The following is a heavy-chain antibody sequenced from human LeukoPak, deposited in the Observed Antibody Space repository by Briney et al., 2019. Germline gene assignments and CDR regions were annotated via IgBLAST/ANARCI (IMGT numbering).Heavy chain of an antibody. V-gene: IGHV3-30*02. Sequence: GGSLRLSCAASGFTFSSYGMHWVRQAPGKGLEWVAFIRYDGSNKYYADSVKGRFTISRDNSKNTLYLQMNSLRADDTAVYYCASFPTYYYDTPSDWGQGTLVTVSS. D-gene: IGHD3-22*01. J-gene: IGHJ4*02. CDR1: GFTFSSYG. CDR3: ASFPTYYYDTPSD. CDR2: IRYDGSNK.